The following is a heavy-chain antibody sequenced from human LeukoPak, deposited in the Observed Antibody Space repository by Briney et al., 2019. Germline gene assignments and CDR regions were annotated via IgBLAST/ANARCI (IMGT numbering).Heavy chain of an antibody. CDR2: IRTKSNSYAT. Sequence: GGSLKLSCAASGFTFSGSAMHWVRQASGKGLEWVGRIRTKSNSYATAYAASVKGRFTISRDDSKNTAYLQMDSLKTEDTAVYYCTRHEGTSSTRFDYWGQGSLVTLSS. D-gene: IGHD2-2*01. CDR1: GFTFSGSA. CDR3: TRHEGTSSTRFDY. J-gene: IGHJ4*02. V-gene: IGHV3-73*01.